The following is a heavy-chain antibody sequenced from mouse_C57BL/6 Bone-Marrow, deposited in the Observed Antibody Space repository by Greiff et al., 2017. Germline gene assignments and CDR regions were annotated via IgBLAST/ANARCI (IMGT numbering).Heavy chain of an antibody. CDR1: GYTFTRYW. Sequence: VQLQQPGAELVKPGASVKLSCQASGYTFTRYWMHWVKQRPGQGLEWIGMIHPNSGSTNYNEKFKSKATLTVDKSSSTAYMQLSSLTSEDSAVYYCATIYDGYWFDYWGQGTTLTVSS. CDR3: ATIYDGYWFDY. CDR2: IHPNSGST. J-gene: IGHJ2*01. V-gene: IGHV1-64*01. D-gene: IGHD2-3*01.